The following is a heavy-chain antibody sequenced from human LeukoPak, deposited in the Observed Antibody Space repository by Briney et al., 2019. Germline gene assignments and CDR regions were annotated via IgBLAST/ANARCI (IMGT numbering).Heavy chain of an antibody. CDR3: ARDRGSSWYVDY. V-gene: IGHV1-2*02. D-gene: IGHD6-13*01. Sequence: ASVKVSCKTSGYXFTSFYIHWVRHAPGQGLEWMGWINPSSGGTEYTQKFQGRVTMTGDTSISTAYMELSRLRSDDTAVYYCARDRGSSWYVDYWGQGTLVTVSS. CDR1: GYXFTSFY. CDR2: INPSSGGT. J-gene: IGHJ4*02.